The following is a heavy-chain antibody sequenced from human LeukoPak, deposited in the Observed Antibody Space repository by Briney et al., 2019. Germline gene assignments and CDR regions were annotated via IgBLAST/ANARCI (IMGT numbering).Heavy chain of an antibody. V-gene: IGHV1-18*01. Sequence: GASVKVSCKASGYTFTSYGISWVRQAPGQGLEWMGWISAYNGNTNYAQKLQGRVTMTTDTSTSTAYMELRSLRSDDTAVYYCARNLYSSSSNWFDPWGQGTLVTVSS. CDR2: ISAYNGNT. CDR1: GYTFTSYG. CDR3: ARNLYSSSSNWFDP. D-gene: IGHD6-6*01. J-gene: IGHJ5*02.